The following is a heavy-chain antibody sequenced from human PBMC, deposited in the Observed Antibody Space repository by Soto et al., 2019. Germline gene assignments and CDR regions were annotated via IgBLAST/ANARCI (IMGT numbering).Heavy chain of an antibody. D-gene: IGHD2-15*01. J-gene: IGHJ4*02. CDR1: GFTFTTYW. V-gene: IGHV3-7*03. Sequence: EVQLVESGGGLVQPGESLRLSCAASGFTFTTYWMTWVRQAPGKGLEWVANIKQDGSEKFYVGSVRGRFTISRDNANNSMYLQMNSLRAEDTAVYYCARRSSCRLTTAWAPLDWWGQGTLVTVSS. CDR3: ARRSSCRLTTAWAPLDW. CDR2: IKQDGSEK.